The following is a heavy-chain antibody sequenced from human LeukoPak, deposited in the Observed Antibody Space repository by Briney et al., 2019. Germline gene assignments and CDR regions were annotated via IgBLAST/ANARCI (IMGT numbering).Heavy chain of an antibody. Sequence: GGSLRLSCVASGFTFSSYGMNWGRQAPGKGLEWVSGISDSGGSTYYADSVKGRFTISRDNSKNTLYLQMNSLRAEDTAVYYCAKGIATTGPYYYVMDVWGQGTTVTVSS. CDR3: AKGIATTGPYYYVMDV. CDR2: ISDSGGST. D-gene: IGHD6-13*01. CDR1: GFTFSSYG. J-gene: IGHJ6*02. V-gene: IGHV3-23*01.